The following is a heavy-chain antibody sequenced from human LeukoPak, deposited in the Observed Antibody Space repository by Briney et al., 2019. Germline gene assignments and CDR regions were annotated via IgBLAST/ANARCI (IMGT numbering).Heavy chain of an antibody. J-gene: IGHJ3*02. CDR2: INHSGST. CDR1: GGSFSGYY. Sequence: PSETLSLTCAVYGGSFSGYYWGWIRQPPGKGLEWIGEINHSGSTNYNPSLKSRVTISVDTSKNQFSLKLSSVTAADTAVYYCAIEYCSGGSCYSGHAFDIWGQGTMVTVSS. CDR3: AIEYCSGGSCYSGHAFDI. V-gene: IGHV4-34*01. D-gene: IGHD2-15*01.